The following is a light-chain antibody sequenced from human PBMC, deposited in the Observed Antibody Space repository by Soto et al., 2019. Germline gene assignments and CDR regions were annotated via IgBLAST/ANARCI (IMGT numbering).Light chain of an antibody. CDR2: AGD. Sequence: QSALTQPASVSGSPGQSITISCTGTSSDVGSYYLVSWYQQHPGKAPKLMIYAGDKRPSGVSDRFSGSRSGTSASLAISGLQSEDEGDYYCATWDDSVFVFGTGTKLTVL. J-gene: IGLJ1*01. CDR3: ATWDDSVFV. CDR1: SSDVGSYYL. V-gene: IGLV2-14*02.